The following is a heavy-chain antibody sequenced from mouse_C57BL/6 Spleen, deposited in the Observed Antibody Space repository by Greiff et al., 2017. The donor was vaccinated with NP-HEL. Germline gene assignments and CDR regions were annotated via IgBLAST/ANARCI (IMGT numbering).Heavy chain of an antibody. CDR3: AREGVDGTPFAY. Sequence: VQLQQSGAELVKPGASVKISCKASGYAFSSYWMNWVKQRPGKGLEWIGQIYPGDGDTNYNGKFKGKATLTADKSSSTAYMQLSSLTSEDSAVYFCAREGVDGTPFAYWGQGTLVTVSA. D-gene: IGHD2-1*01. V-gene: IGHV1-80*01. J-gene: IGHJ3*01. CDR1: GYAFSSYW. CDR2: IYPGDGDT.